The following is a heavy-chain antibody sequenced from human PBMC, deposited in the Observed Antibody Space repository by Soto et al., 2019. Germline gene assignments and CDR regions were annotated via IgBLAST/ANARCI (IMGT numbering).Heavy chain of an antibody. CDR2: ISGSGGST. CDR3: SSEAYCGGDCYSHDYYYYYGMDV. J-gene: IGHJ6*02. CDR1: GFTFSSYA. V-gene: IGHV3-23*01. D-gene: IGHD2-21*02. Sequence: PGGSLRLSCAASGFTFSSYAMSWVRQAPGKGLEWVSAISGSGGSTYYADSVKGRFTISRDNSKNTLHLQMNSLRAEDTAVYYCSSEAYCGGDCYSHDYYYYYGMDVWGQGTTVTVSS.